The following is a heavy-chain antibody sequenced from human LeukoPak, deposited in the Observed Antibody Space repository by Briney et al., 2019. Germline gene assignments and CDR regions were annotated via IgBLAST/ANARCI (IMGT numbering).Heavy chain of an antibody. D-gene: IGHD3-10*01. CDR3: ARGQYYGSGSPPNYFDY. J-gene: IGHJ4*02. CDR2: IYYSGST. Sequence: SETLSLTCTVSGGSISSYYWSWIRQPPGKGLEWIGYIYYSGSTNYNPSLKSRVTISVDTSKNQFSLKLSSVTAADTAVYYCARGQYYGSGSPPNYFDYWGQGTLVTVSS. V-gene: IGHV4-59*01. CDR1: GGSISSYY.